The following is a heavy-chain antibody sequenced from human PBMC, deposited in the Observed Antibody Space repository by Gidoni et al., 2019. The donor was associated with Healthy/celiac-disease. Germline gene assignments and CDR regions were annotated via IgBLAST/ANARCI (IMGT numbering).Heavy chain of an antibody. CDR2: ISYDGSNK. V-gene: IGHV3-30*04. CDR3: ARERGPYGDYQYFDY. Sequence: QVQLVESGGGVVQPGRSLRCSCAASGSTFSRYARHWVRQAQGKGLAWVAVISYDGSNKYYADSVKGRFTISRDNSKNTLYLQMNSLRAEDTAVYYCARERGPYGDYQYFDYWGQGTLVTVSS. D-gene: IGHD4-17*01. J-gene: IGHJ4*02. CDR1: GSTFSRYA.